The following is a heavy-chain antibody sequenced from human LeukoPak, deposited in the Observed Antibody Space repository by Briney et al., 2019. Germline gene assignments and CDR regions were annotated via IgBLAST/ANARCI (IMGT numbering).Heavy chain of an antibody. CDR2: ISDSGRRT. CDR1: TFTFRNFA. D-gene: IGHD1-1*01. J-gene: IGHJ3*02. V-gene: IGHV3-23*01. Sequence: PGGSLRLSCAASTFTFRNFAMSWVRLAPGKGLEWVSGISDSGRRTDYADSVEGRVTISRDNSKNTLYLQMDSLRAEDTALYYCARKKCEPTSNDAFDIWGQGTMVTVSS. CDR3: ARKKCEPTSNDAFDI.